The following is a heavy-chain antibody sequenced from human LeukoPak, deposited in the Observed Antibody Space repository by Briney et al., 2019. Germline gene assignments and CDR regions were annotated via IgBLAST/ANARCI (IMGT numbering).Heavy chain of an antibody. CDR3: ARDSLYGDPDY. J-gene: IGHJ4*02. D-gene: IGHD5/OR15-5a*01. CDR2: IYTSGST. Sequence: TSETLSLTCAVYGGSFSGYYWSWIRQPAGKGLEWIGRIYTSGSTNYNPSLKSRVTMSVDTSKNQFSLKLSSVTAADTAVYYCARDSLYGDPDYWGQGTLVTVSS. V-gene: IGHV4-4*07. CDR1: GGSFSGYY.